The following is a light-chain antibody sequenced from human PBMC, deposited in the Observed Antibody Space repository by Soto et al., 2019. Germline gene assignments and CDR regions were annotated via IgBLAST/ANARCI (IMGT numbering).Light chain of an antibody. J-gene: IGKJ4*01. CDR1: QSVSSN. Sequence: EIVMTQSPATLSVSPGERATLSCRSSQSVSSNLAWYQQKPGQAPRLLIYGASTRATGIPARFIGSGSGKEFPITISSLQSDEFAFYYGQQYNNWPPLTFCGGTKVEIK. CDR2: GAS. V-gene: IGKV3-15*01. CDR3: QQYNNWPPLT.